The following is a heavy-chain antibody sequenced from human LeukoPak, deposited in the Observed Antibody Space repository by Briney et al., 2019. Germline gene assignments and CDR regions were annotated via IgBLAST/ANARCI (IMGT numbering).Heavy chain of an antibody. CDR1: GDSIRSSSSYY. Sequence: KTSETLSLTCTVSGDSIRSSSSYYWGWIRQPPGKGLEWIESVYYSGNTYYNPSLKTRVTISADTSKNQFSLKLSSVTAADTAVYYCARNKYTSGWSTFDYWGQGTLVTVSS. CDR2: VYYSGNT. D-gene: IGHD6-19*01. V-gene: IGHV4-39*01. CDR3: ARNKYTSGWSTFDY. J-gene: IGHJ4*02.